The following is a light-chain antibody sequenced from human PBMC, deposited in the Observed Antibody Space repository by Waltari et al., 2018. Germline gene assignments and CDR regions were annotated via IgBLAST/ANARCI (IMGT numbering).Light chain of an antibody. V-gene: IGLV2-14*03. CDR2: DVS. J-gene: IGLJ3*02. Sequence: QSALTQPASVSGSPGQSITISCTGTSSDVGGYTYVSWYQQHPGKAPKLMIYDVSNRPSAVSDRFSGSKSGNTASLTISGLQAEDEADYYCSSYTRSSTGVFGGGTKLTVL. CDR1: SSDVGGYTY. CDR3: SSYTRSSTGV.